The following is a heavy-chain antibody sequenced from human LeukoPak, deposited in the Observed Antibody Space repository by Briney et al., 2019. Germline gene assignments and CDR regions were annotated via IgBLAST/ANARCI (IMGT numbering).Heavy chain of an antibody. J-gene: IGHJ5*02. CDR3: ARDRRESVLPTIYNWFDP. D-gene: IGHD3-10*01. CDR2: INPNSGGT. V-gene: IGHV1-2*02. CDR1: GYTFTGYY. Sequence: ASVKVSCKAPGYTFTGYYMHWVRQAPGQGLEWMGWINPNSGGTNYAQKFQGRVTMTRDTSISTAYMELSRLRSDDTAVYYCARDRRESVLPTIYNWFDPWGQGTLVTVSS.